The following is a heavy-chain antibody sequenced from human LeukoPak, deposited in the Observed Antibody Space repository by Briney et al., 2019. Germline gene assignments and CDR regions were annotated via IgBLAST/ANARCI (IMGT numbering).Heavy chain of an antibody. V-gene: IGHV3-74*03. CDR2: SKYDGSTA. CDR1: GFTLKNYW. J-gene: IGHJ5*02. CDR3: AKSDWFDP. Sequence: GGSLRLSCDTSGFTLKNYWMSWHRRAPGKGLEWVSRSKYDGSTAMYAESVKGRFTISRDNARGTLYLQMNSLRVDDTAVYYCAKSDWFDPCGRGILVTVSS.